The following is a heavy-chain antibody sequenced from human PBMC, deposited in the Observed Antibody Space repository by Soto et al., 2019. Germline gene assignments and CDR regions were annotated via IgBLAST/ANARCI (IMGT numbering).Heavy chain of an antibody. J-gene: IGHJ6*03. Sequence: VGSLSLPCAASGFTFSGPAMHWVRQASGKGLEWVGRIRSKANSYATAYAASVKGRFTISRDDSKNTAYLQMNSLKTEDTAVYYCTRQGPLLDYYYYMEVWGKGTTVTGTS. CDR2: IRSKANSYAT. D-gene: IGHD2-15*01. CDR3: TRQGPLLDYYYYMEV. CDR1: GFTFSGPA. V-gene: IGHV3-73*01.